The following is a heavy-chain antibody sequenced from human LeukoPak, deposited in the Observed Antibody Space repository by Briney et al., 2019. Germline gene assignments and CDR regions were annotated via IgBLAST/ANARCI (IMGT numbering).Heavy chain of an antibody. CDR3: ARTVKRYYYYYYMDV. CDR2: IYTSGST. Sequence: SETLSLTCSVSGGSISSGSYYWSWIRQPAGKGLEWIGRIYTSGSTNYNPSLKSRVTISVDTSKYQFSLKLSSVTAADTAVYYCARTVKRYYYYYYMDVWGKGTTVTVSS. J-gene: IGHJ6*03. V-gene: IGHV4-61*02. CDR1: GGSISSGSYY. D-gene: IGHD1-1*01.